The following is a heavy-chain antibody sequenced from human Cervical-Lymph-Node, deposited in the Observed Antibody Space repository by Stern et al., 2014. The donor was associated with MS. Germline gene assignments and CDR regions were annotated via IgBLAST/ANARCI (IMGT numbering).Heavy chain of an antibody. V-gene: IGHV3-48*02. CDR1: GFTFSSYS. Sequence: EVQLVESGGALIEPGGSLRLSCEVSGFTFSSYSMNWVPQATGRGLQWISYISSASFTIYYADSVRGRFTISRDNAKNSLYLQMNSLRDDDTGVYYCARDLGYCSENGCPAPFDYWGQGTLVTVSS. D-gene: IGHD2-15*01. CDR3: ARDLGYCSENGCPAPFDY. J-gene: IGHJ4*02. CDR2: ISSASFTI.